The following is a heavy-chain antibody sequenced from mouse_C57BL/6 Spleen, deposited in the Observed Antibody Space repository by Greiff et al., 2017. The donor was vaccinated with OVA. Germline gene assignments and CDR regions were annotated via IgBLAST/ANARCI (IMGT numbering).Heavy chain of an antibody. D-gene: IGHD1-1*01. CDR2: IYPGSGST. V-gene: IGHV1-55*01. Sequence: VQLQQPGAELVKPGASVKMSCKASGYTFTSYWITWVKQRPGQGLEWIGDIYPGSGSTNYNEKFKSKATLTVDTSSSTAYMQLSSLTSEDSAVYYCAREGFNYYGSSYGWYFDVWGTGTTVTVSS. CDR1: GYTFTSYW. J-gene: IGHJ1*03. CDR3: AREGFNYYGSSYGWYFDV.